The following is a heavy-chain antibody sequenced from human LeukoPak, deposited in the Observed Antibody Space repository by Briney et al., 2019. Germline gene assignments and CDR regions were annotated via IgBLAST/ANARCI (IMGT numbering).Heavy chain of an antibody. CDR3: AKAGRPQAVAGWIDY. CDR1: GFTFSNYV. D-gene: IGHD6-19*01. J-gene: IGHJ4*02. CDR2: IGGGATT. Sequence: GGSLRLSCAASGFTFSNYVMSWVRQAPGKGLEWVSAIGGGATTYYADYVKGRFTISRDNSKNTLYLQMNSLRAEDTAIYYCAKAGRPQAVAGWIDYWGQGTLVTVS. V-gene: IGHV3-23*01.